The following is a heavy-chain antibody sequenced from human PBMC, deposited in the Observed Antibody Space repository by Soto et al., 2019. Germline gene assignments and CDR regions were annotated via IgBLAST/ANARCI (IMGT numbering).Heavy chain of an antibody. D-gene: IGHD3-10*01. CDR1: GFTFSSYA. J-gene: IGHJ6*02. V-gene: IGHV3-23*01. Sequence: GGSLRLSCAASGFTFSSYAMSWVRQAPGKGLEWVSAISGSGGSTYYADSVKGRFTISRDNSKNTLYLQMNSLRAEDTAVYYCAKDTGYGPGSYRPLYYYYYGMDVWGQGTTVTVSS. CDR2: ISGSGGST. CDR3: AKDTGYGPGSYRPLYYYYYGMDV.